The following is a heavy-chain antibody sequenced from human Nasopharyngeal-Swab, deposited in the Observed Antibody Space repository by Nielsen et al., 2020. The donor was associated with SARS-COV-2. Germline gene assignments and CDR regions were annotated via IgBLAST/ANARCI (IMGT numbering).Heavy chain of an antibody. Sequence: WILQPPGKGLEWIGEINHSGSTNYNPSLKSRVTISVDTSKNQFSLKLSSVTAADTAVYYCATGPDYDFWSGYVTEYGMDVWGQGTTVTVSS. V-gene: IGHV4-34*01. CDR3: ATGPDYDFWSGYVTEYGMDV. D-gene: IGHD3-3*01. J-gene: IGHJ6*02. CDR2: INHSGST.